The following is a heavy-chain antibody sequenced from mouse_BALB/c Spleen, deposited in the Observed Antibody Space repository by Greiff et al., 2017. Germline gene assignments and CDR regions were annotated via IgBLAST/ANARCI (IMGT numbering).Heavy chain of an antibody. Sequence: QVQLKESGPELVKPGASVKISCKASGYAFSSSWMNWVKQRPGQGLEWIGRIYPGDGDTNYNGKFKGKATLTADKSSSTAYMQLSSLTSVDSAVYFCARDYGYDGAYWGQGTLVTVSA. CDR3: ARDYGYDGAY. D-gene: IGHD2-2*01. CDR1: GYAFSSSW. CDR2: IYPGDGDT. V-gene: IGHV1-82*01. J-gene: IGHJ3*01.